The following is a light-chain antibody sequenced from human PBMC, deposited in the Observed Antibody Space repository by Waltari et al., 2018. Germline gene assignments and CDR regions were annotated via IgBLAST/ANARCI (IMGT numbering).Light chain of an antibody. J-gene: IGLJ3*02. CDR1: SGSXSTSYY. CDR3: VLYMGSGIRV. CDR2: STN. Sequence: QTXVTQEPSFSVSPGGTVTLTCGLSSGSXSTSYYPSWYQQTPGQAPRTLIYSTNTRSSGVPDRFSGSILGNKAALTITGAQADDESDYYCVLYMGSGIRVFGGGTKLTVL. V-gene: IGLV8-61*01.